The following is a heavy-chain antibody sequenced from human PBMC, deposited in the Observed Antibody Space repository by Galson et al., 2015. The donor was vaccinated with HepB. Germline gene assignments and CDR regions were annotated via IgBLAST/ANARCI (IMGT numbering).Heavy chain of an antibody. CDR2: IRHSGRT. CDR1: GVSFSDYY. V-gene: IGHV4-34*01. Sequence: LSLTCAVTGVSFSDYYWVWIRQSPGKGLEWIGEIRHSGRTNYNPSLKSRVTISVDTSKNQFTLNLNSVTAADTAVYFCARGSSPANCFDPWGQGTLVTVSS. D-gene: IGHD2-15*01. J-gene: IGHJ5*02. CDR3: ARGSSPANCFDP.